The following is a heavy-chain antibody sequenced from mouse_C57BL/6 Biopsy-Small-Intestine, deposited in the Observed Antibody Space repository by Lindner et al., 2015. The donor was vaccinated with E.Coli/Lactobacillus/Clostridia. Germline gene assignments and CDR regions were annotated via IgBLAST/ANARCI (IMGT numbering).Heavy chain of an antibody. J-gene: IGHJ3*01. CDR2: IYPGDGDT. D-gene: IGHD2-3*01. Sequence: VQLQESGPELVKPGASVKISCKASGYAFSSFWMNWVKQRPGKGLEWIGRIYPGDGDTNYNGKFKGKATLTADKSSSTAYMQLSSLTSGDSAVYFCATYDGYFAWFAYWGQGTLVTVSA. CDR3: ATYDGYFAWFAY. V-gene: IGHV1-82*01. CDR1: GYAFSSFW.